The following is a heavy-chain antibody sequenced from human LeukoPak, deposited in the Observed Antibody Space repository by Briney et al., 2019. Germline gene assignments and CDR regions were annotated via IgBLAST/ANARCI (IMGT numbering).Heavy chain of an antibody. Sequence: GGSLRLSCAASGFTFSSYAMSWVRQAPGKGLEWVSTISGSGGSTYYADSVKGRFTISRDNSKKKLYLQVNSLRVEDTATYYCAKALVGDYVRAFDIWGQGTVVTVSS. J-gene: IGHJ3*02. V-gene: IGHV3-23*01. CDR1: GFTFSSYA. CDR2: ISGSGGST. D-gene: IGHD4-17*01. CDR3: AKALVGDYVRAFDI.